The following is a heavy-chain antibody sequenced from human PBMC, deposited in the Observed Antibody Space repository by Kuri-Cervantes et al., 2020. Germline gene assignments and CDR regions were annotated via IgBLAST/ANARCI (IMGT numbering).Heavy chain of an antibody. CDR1: GYTFTTFF. J-gene: IGHJ4*02. CDR3: ARGRSIAARMDFGY. CDR2: IIPTFGTA. D-gene: IGHD6-6*01. V-gene: IGHV1-69*05. Sequence: SVKVSCKASGYTFTTFFMHWVRQAPGQGLEWMGGIIPTFGTASYAQKFQGRVTITTDESTSTAYMELSSLRSEDTAVYYCARGRSIAARMDFGYWGQGTLVTVSS.